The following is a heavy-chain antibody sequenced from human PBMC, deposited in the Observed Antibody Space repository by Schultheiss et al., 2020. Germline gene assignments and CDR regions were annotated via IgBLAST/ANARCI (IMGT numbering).Heavy chain of an antibody. CDR2: ISSSSSTI. CDR3: ARPQSFRGYSHDPDYFDD. D-gene: IGHD6-25*01. J-gene: IGHJ4*02. CDR1: GFTFSSNS. Sequence: GGSLRLSCAASGFTFSSNSMNWVRQAPGKGLEWVSYISSSSSTIYYADSVKGRFTISRDNAKNSLYLQMNSLRAEDTAVYYCARPQSFRGYSHDPDYFDDWGRGTRVTVSS. V-gene: IGHV3-48*01.